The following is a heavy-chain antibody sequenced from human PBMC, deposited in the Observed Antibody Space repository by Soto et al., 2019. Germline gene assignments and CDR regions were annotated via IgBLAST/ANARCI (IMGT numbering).Heavy chain of an antibody. CDR3: ARADPDASVGY. D-gene: IGHD2-15*01. CDR2: ISYSGST. V-gene: IGHV4-59*01. CDR1: GGSISSYY. Sequence: SYTLSLTFTVSGGSISSYYWTLLRQSPGRGLEWIGYISYSGSTYYNPSLKSRVTISADTSKNQFSLRMNSMIAADTAVYYCARADPDASVGYWGQGTLVTVSS. J-gene: IGHJ4*02.